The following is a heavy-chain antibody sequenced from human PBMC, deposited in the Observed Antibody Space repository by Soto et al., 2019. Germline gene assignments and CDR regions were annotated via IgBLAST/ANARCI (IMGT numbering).Heavy chain of an antibody. Sequence: SETLSLTCAVYGGSFSGHYWSWIRQPPGKGLEWIGEMNHSGSTNYNQSLKSRVTISVDTSKKQFSLKLRSVTAADTAVYYCARGKRPAYYYYYYGMDVWGQGTTVTVSS. CDR2: MNHSGST. CDR3: ARGKRPAYYYYYYGMDV. CDR1: GGSFSGHY. V-gene: IGHV4-34*01. J-gene: IGHJ6*02.